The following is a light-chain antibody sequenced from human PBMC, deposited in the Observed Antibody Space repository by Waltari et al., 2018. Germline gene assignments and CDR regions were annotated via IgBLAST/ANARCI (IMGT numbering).Light chain of an antibody. Sequence: LVLPQSPGTLSLSPGERAPLSCRASQSVSRSLAWYQQKTGQVPKLLIYGTSTRATEIPDGFTGSGSGTELSLTISSLEPEDFARDFCQHYVRLPATFGQGTKVEIK. CDR2: GTS. CDR3: QHYVRLPAT. V-gene: IGKV3-20*01. J-gene: IGKJ1*01. CDR1: QSVSRS.